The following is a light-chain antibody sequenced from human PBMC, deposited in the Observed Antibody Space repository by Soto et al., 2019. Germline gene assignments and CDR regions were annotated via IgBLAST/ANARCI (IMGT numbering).Light chain of an antibody. Sequence: DIKWTQLPPTLLPSLGEGLPFTAGPSRRFGGWWPWYQQKPGKALKLLIYDASSLESGVPSRFSGSGSGTEFSLTISSLQSDDFATYYCQQYNSYLTFGGGTKVEIK. CDR3: QQYNSYLT. CDR2: DAS. CDR1: RRFGGW. V-gene: IGKV1-5*01. J-gene: IGKJ4*01.